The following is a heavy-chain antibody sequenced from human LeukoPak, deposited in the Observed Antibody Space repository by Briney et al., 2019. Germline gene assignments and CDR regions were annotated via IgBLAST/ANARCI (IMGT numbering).Heavy chain of an antibody. V-gene: IGHV3-30*18. J-gene: IGHJ4*02. CDR3: AKDHLYYDSSGYPY. CDR2: ISYDGSNK. Sequence: SGGSLRLSCAASGFTFSSYGMHWVRQAPGKGLEGVAVISYDGSNKYYADSVKGRFTISRDNSKNTLYLQMNSLRAEDTAVYYCAKDHLYYDSSGYPYWGQGTLVTVSS. D-gene: IGHD3-22*01. CDR1: GFTFSSYG.